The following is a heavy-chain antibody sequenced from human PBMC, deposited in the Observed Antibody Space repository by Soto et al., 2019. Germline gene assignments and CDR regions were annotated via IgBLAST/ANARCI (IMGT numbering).Heavy chain of an antibody. J-gene: IGHJ4*02. CDR1: GFTFSDYY. V-gene: IGHV3-11*01. CDR2: ISSSGSTI. D-gene: IGHD3-3*01. Sequence: PGGSLRLSCAASGFTFSDYYMSWIRQAPGKGLEWVSYISSSGSTIYYADSVKGRFTISRDNAKNSLYLQMNSLRAEDTAVYYCARVSYEWLQTVPSIFDYWGQGTLVTVSS. CDR3: ARVSYEWLQTVPSIFDY.